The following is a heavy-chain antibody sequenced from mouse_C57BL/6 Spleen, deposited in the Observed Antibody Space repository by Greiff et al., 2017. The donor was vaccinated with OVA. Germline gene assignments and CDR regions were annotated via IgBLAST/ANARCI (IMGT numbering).Heavy chain of an antibody. V-gene: IGHV1-55*01. CDR3: ARNYYDYGLDY. J-gene: IGHJ2*01. D-gene: IGHD2-4*01. CDR1: GYTFTSYW. Sequence: VQLQQPGAELVKPGASVKMSCKASGYTFTSYWIPWVKPSPGQGLEWIGDVYPGSGSTNYNETFKSQATLTVDTSSSTAYMQLSSLTSGDSAVYYCARNYYDYGLDYWGQGTTLTVSS. CDR2: VYPGSGST.